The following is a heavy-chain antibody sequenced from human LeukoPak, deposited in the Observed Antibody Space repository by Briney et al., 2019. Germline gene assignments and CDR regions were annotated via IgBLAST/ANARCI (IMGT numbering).Heavy chain of an antibody. CDR2: INHSGST. CDR1: GGSFSGYY. CDR3: ARTDYYDSSGYYFY. Sequence: SETLSLTCAVYGGSFSGYYWSWLRQPPGKGLEWIGEINHSGSTNYNPSLKSRVTISVDTSKNQFSLKLSSVTAADTAVYYCARTDYYDSSGYYFYWGQGTLVTVSS. V-gene: IGHV4-34*01. J-gene: IGHJ4*02. D-gene: IGHD3-22*01.